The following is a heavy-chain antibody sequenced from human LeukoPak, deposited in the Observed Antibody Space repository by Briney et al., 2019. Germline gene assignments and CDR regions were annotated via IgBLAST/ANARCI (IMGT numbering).Heavy chain of an antibody. CDR3: ARSGLRGPKSP. CDR2: INHSGST. V-gene: IGHV4-39*07. CDR1: GGSISSGDYY. J-gene: IGHJ4*02. Sequence: PSETLSLTCTVSGGSISSGDYYWSWIRQPPGKGLEWIGEINHSGSTNYNPSLKSRVTISVDTSKNQFSLKLSSVTAADTAVYYCARSGLRGPKSPWGQGTLVTVSS. D-gene: IGHD4-17*01.